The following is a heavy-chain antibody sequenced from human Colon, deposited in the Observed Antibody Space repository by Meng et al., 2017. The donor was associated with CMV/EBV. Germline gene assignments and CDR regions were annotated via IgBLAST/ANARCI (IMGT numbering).Heavy chain of an antibody. CDR2: INPPGTTT. CDR1: EYIFNNYY. J-gene: IGHJ4*02. CDR3: AGGASTMSPFEY. V-gene: IGHV1-46*02. D-gene: IGHD5/OR15-5a*01. Sequence: ASVQVSCQASEYIFNNYYAHWVRQAPGQGLEWMGIINPPGTTTTYAQKFQGRVTMTRDMSNNTVYMELFRLTSEDTAVYYCAGGASTMSPFEYWGQGALVTVSS.